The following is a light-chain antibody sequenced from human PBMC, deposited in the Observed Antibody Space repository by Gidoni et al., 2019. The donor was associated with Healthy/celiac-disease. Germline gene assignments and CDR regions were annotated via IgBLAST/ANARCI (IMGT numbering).Light chain of an antibody. CDR2: WAS. CDR1: QSVLYSSNNKSY. J-gene: IGKJ1*01. Sequence: DIVFTQSPDSLAVSLRERANINCMSSQSVLYSSNNKSYLAWYQQKPGKAPKLLIYWASTRETGVPERFSGSGSGTDFTLTISSLQAEDVAVYYCQQYYSTPWTFGQGTKVEIK. CDR3: QQYYSTPWT. V-gene: IGKV4-1*01.